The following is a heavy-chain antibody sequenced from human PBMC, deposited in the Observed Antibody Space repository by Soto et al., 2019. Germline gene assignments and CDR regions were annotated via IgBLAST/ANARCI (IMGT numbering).Heavy chain of an antibody. V-gene: IGHV4-61*08. D-gene: IGHD5-18*01. Sequence: PSETLSLTCTVSGGSVSSGDYYWSWIRQPPGKGLEWIGYIYYSGSTNYNPSLKSRVTISVDTSKNQFSLKLGSVTAADTAVYYCARADTAMVTVYWGQGTLVTVSS. J-gene: IGHJ4*02. CDR1: GGSVSSGDYY. CDR2: IYYSGST. CDR3: ARADTAMVTVY.